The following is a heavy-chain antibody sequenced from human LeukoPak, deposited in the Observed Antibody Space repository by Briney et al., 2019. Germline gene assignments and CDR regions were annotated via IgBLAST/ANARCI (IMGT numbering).Heavy chain of an antibody. D-gene: IGHD2-8*01. Sequence: GASVKVSCKASGYTFTGYYMHWVRQAPGQGLEWMGWINPNSGGTNYAQRFQGRVTMTRDTSISTAYMELSRLRSDDTAVYYCARDSRYCTNGVCYRFFDYWGQGTLVTVSS. CDR3: ARDSRYCTNGVCYRFFDY. J-gene: IGHJ4*02. V-gene: IGHV1-2*02. CDR2: INPNSGGT. CDR1: GYTFTGYY.